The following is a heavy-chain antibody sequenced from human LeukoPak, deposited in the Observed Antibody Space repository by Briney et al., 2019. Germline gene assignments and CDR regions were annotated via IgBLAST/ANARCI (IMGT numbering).Heavy chain of an antibody. Sequence: PSETLSLTCAVYGGSFSGYYWSWIRQPPGKGLEWIGEINHSGSTNYNPSLKSRVTISVDTSKNQFSLKLSSVTAAGTAVYYCASVWGSYRDFDYWGQGTLVTVSS. D-gene: IGHD3-16*02. CDR1: GGSFSGYY. V-gene: IGHV4-34*01. CDR3: ASVWGSYRDFDY. CDR2: INHSGST. J-gene: IGHJ4*02.